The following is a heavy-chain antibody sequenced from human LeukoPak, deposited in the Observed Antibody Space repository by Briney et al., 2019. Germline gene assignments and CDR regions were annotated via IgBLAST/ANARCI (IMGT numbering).Heavy chain of an antibody. J-gene: IGHJ5*02. V-gene: IGHV3-23*01. D-gene: IGHD3-22*01. CDR2: ISGSGGST. CDR3: AKGRYYYDSSGYYP. CDR1: GFTFSSYA. Sequence: PGGSLRLSCAASGFTFSSYAMSWVRQAPGKGLEWVSAISGSGGSTYYADSVKGRFTISRDNSKNTLYLQMNSLRAEDTAVYYCAKGRYYYDSSGYYPWGQGTLVTVSS.